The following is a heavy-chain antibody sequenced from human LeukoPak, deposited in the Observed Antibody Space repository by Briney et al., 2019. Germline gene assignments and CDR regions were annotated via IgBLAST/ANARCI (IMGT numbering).Heavy chain of an antibody. J-gene: IGHJ5*02. Sequence: GGSLRLSCAASGLTFSNYGMHWVRQAPGKGLEWVALIWYDGTNKYYGDSVKGRFTISRDNSKKTLYLQMNSLRAEDTAVYYCAKDGATWNWFDAWRQGTLVTVSS. CDR1: GLTFSNYG. V-gene: IGHV3-33*06. CDR2: IWYDGTNK. CDR3: AKDGATWNWFDA. D-gene: IGHD1-26*01.